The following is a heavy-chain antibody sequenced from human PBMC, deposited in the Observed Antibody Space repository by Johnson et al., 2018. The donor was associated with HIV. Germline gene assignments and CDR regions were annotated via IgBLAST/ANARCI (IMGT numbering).Heavy chain of an antibody. J-gene: IGHJ3*02. V-gene: IGHV3-30*03. CDR2: ISYDGSNK. CDR3: ARTTYSSPGAFDI. D-gene: IGHD6-19*01. Sequence: QVQLVESGGGVVRPGGSLRLSCAPSGFNFDDYGMSWVRQAPGKGLEWVAFISYDGSNKYYADSVKGRFTISRDNSKNTLYLQMNSLRAEDTAVYYCARTTYSSPGAFDIWGQGTMVTVSS. CDR1: GFNFDDYG.